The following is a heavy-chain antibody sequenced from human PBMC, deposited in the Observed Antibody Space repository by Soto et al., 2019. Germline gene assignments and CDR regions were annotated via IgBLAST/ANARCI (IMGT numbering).Heavy chain of an antibody. D-gene: IGHD3-10*01. J-gene: IGHJ5*02. CDR1: GGSISSGDYY. Sequence: QVQLQESGPGLVKPSQTLSLTCTVSGGSISSGDYYWSWIRQPPGKGLEWIGYIYYSGSTYYNPSRKSRVTISVDTSKNQVSRKLSSVTAADTAVYYCARALWFGELAWFDPWGQGTLVTVSS. CDR3: ARALWFGELAWFDP. V-gene: IGHV4-30-4*01. CDR2: IYYSGST.